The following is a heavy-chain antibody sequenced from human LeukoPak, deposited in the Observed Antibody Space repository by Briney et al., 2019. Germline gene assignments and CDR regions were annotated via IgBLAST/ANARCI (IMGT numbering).Heavy chain of an antibody. CDR3: ASRGFKGAFDI. D-gene: IGHD2-15*01. J-gene: IGHJ3*02. V-gene: IGHV4-34*01. CDR2: TNHSGST. Sequence: WVRXXXXXXLELIGETNHSGSTNYNPSLKSRVTISVDTSKNQFSLKLSSVTAADTAVYYCASRGFKGAFDIWGQGTMVTVSS.